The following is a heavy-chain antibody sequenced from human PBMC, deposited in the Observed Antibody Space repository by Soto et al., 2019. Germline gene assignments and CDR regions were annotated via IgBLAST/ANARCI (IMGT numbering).Heavy chain of an antibody. V-gene: IGHV4-34*01. J-gene: IGHJ5*02. D-gene: IGHD2-15*01. CDR3: ARGYCSGGSCYPGLGWFDP. CDR2: INHSGST. Sequence: SETLSLTCAVYGGSFSGYYWSWIRQPPGKGLEWIGEINHSGSTNYNPSLKSRVTISVDTSKNQFSLKLSSVTAADTAVYYCARGYCSGGSCYPGLGWFDPWGQGTLVTVSS. CDR1: GGSFSGYY.